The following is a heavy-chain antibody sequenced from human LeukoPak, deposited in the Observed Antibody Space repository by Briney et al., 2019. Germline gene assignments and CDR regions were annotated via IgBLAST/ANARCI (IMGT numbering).Heavy chain of an antibody. Sequence: GGSLRLSCAASGFTFSDYYMSWIRQAPGKGREWVSYISSSGSTIYYADSVKGRFTISRDNAQSSLYLQMNSLRAGDTAVYYCARQAVARPFDLWGQGTMVAVSS. CDR1: GFTFSDYY. CDR2: ISSSGSTI. V-gene: IGHV3-11*04. CDR3: ARQAVARPFDL. J-gene: IGHJ3*01.